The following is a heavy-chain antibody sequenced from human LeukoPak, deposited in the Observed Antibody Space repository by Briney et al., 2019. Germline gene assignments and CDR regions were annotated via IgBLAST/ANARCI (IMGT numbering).Heavy chain of an antibody. CDR1: GFTFSSYW. Sequence: GGSLRHSCAPSGFTFSSYWMSWVRPTPGKGLEWVANIKQDRSEKYYVDSVKGRFTISRDNAKNSLYLQMDSLRAEDTAIYYGAKGWVLGYYDSNGYYPFDYWGQGTLVTVSS. CDR3: AKGWVLGYYDSNGYYPFDY. CDR2: IKQDRSEK. J-gene: IGHJ4*02. D-gene: IGHD3-22*01. V-gene: IGHV3-7*02.